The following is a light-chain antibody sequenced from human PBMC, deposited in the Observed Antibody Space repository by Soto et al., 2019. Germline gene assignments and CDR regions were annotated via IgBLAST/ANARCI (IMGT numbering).Light chain of an antibody. CDR3: QKYNSAPLT. V-gene: IGKV1-27*01. Sequence: DIQMTQSPSSLSASVGDRVTITCRASQGISNYVAWYQQKPGKVPKLLICAASTLQSGVPSRFSGSGSGTXXXXXXXXLQPEDVATYYCQKYNSAPLTFGGGTKVEIK. J-gene: IGKJ4*01. CDR1: QGISNY. CDR2: AAS.